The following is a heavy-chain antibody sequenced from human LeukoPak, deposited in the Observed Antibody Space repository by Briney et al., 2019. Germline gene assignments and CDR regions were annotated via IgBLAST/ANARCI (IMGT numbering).Heavy chain of an antibody. V-gene: IGHV3-53*01. CDR3: ARDHGSYDAFDI. CDR1: GFTVSSNY. Sequence: GGSLRLSCEASGFTVSSNYMSWVRQAPGKGLEWVSVIYSGGSTYYADSVKGRFTISRDNSKNTLYLQMNSLRAEDTAVYYCARDHGSYDAFDIWGQGTMVTVSS. CDR2: IYSGGST. J-gene: IGHJ3*02. D-gene: IGHD1-26*01.